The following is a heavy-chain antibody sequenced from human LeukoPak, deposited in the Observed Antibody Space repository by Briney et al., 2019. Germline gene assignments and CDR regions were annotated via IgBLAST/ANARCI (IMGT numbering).Heavy chain of an antibody. D-gene: IGHD4-17*01. J-gene: IGHJ4*02. CDR2: INHGGST. CDR1: GGSFSGYY. Sequence: SETLSLTCAVYGGSFSGYYWNWIRQPPGKGLEWIGEINHGGSTNYNPSLKSRVTISVDTSKNQFSLKLSSVTAADTAVYYCAHDYGDYDFDYWGQGTLVTVSS. V-gene: IGHV4-34*01. CDR3: AHDYGDYDFDY.